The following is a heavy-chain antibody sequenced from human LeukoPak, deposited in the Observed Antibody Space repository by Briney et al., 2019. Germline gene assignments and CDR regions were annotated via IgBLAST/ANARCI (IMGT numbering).Heavy chain of an antibody. V-gene: IGHV3-30*18. CDR3: AKDSKGSGTYYDRYSDY. D-gene: IGHD3-10*01. CDR2: ISYDERDE. Sequence: GGSLRLSCAASGFTFSRSGIHWVRQAPGRGLEWVAVISYDERDEYYADSVKGRFTISRDNSKNTLYLQMNSLRAEDTAVYYCAKDSKGSGTYYDRYSDYWGQGTLVTVPS. CDR1: GFTFSRSG. J-gene: IGHJ4*02.